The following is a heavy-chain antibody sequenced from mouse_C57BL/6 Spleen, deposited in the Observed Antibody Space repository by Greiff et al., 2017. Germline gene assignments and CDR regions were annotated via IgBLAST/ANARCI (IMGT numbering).Heavy chain of an antibody. CDR3: ARMGTSFDY. J-gene: IGHJ2*01. D-gene: IGHD4-1*01. CDR1: GYTFTDYY. V-gene: IGHV1-76*01. Sequence: VQLVESGAELVRPGASVKLSCKASGYTFTDYYINWVKQRPGQGLEWIARIYPGSGNTYYNEKFKGKATLTAEKSSSTAYMQLSSLTSEDSAVYFCARMGTSFDYWGQGTTLTVSS. CDR2: IYPGSGNT.